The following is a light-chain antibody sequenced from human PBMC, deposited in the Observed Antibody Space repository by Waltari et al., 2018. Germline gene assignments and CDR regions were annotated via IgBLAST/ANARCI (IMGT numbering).Light chain of an antibody. J-gene: IGKJ1*01. CDR1: PSIGSS. V-gene: IGKV3D-15*01. CDR2: HAS. CDR3: QQYNKWPPGT. Sequence: ETVVTQSPGTLSVSPGERATLSCRTSPSIGSSLAWYQHKPSQSPRLLIYHASTRATGIPARFSGSGSETEFTLTISSLQSEDSAVYYCQQYNKWPPGTFGQGTRVEV.